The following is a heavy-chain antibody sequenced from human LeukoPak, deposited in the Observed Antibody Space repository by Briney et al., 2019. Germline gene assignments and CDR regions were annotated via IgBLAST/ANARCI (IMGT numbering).Heavy chain of an antibody. V-gene: IGHV4-34*01. Sequence: PSETLSLTCAVYGGSFSGYYWSWIRQPPGKGLEWIGEINHSGSTNYNPSLKSRVTISVDTSKNQFSLKLSSVTAADTAVYYCARGLNYYGSGSYYPYWGQGTLVTVSS. CDR3: ARGLNYYGSGSYYPY. D-gene: IGHD3-10*01. CDR2: INHSGST. J-gene: IGHJ4*02. CDR1: GGSFSGYY.